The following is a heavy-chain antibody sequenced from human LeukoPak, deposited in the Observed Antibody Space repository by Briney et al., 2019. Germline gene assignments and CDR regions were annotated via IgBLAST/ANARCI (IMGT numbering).Heavy chain of an antibody. J-gene: IGHJ4*02. Sequence: GGSLRLSCAASSFTFSDYYMSWLRQAPGRGLEWVSVLYRGGATYYTDSVQGRFTISRDNSKNTLYLQMNSLRVEDTAVYYCARGLGDWGRVDYWGQGTLVTVSS. CDR3: ARGLGDWGRVDY. CDR1: SFTFSDYY. V-gene: IGHV3-66*02. D-gene: IGHD2-21*02. CDR2: LYRGGAT.